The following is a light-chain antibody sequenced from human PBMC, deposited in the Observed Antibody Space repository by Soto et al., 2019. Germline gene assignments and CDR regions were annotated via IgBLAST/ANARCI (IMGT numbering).Light chain of an antibody. CDR1: NSDVGAYDF. Sequence: QSVLTQPRSVSGSPGQSVTISCTGTNSDVGAYDFVSWYQQHPGKAPKLMIYDVTKRPSGVPARFSGSKSGNTASLTISGLRAEDEADYFCSSYSLSTAYLFGTGTKVTVL. CDR3: SSYSLSTAYL. CDR2: DVT. J-gene: IGLJ1*01. V-gene: IGLV2-11*01.